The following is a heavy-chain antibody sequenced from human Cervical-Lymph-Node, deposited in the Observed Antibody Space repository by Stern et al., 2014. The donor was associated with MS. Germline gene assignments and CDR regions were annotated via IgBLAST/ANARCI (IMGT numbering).Heavy chain of an antibody. CDR1: GGSISSGEYY. D-gene: IGHD5-24*01. V-gene: IGHV4-30-4*01. CDR3: SRDADAYSLVFGY. Sequence: QVQLQESGPGLVKPSQSLSLTCAVSGGSISSGEYYWSWIRQSPGKGLEWICYIDYSGATYYNPSLKSRVSMSVDTSKNQFSLKLSSVTAADTAVYYCSRDADAYSLVFGYWGRGTLVTVSS. J-gene: IGHJ4*02. CDR2: IDYSGAT.